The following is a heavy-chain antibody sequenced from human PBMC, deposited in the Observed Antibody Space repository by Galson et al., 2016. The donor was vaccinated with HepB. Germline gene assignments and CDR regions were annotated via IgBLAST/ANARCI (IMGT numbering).Heavy chain of an antibody. CDR2: ITAGGGIT. V-gene: IGHV3-23*01. D-gene: IGHD2-8*01. CDR1: GFTFNNYA. J-gene: IGHJ4*02. CDR3: ARLTLPGICCYFYY. Sequence: SLRLSCAASGFTFNNYATTWVRQAPGKGLEWVSIITAGGGITYYADSVKGRFTISRDNSKNTLYLQMNSLRADDTAVYYCARLTLPGICCYFYYWGQGALVTVSS.